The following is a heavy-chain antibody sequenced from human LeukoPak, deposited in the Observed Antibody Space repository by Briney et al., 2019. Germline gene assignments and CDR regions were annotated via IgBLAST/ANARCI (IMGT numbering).Heavy chain of an antibody. V-gene: IGHV4-34*01. CDR2: INHSGST. Sequence: SETLSLTCAVYGGSFSGYYWSWIRQPPGKGLEWIGEINHSGSTNYNPSLKSRVAISVDTSKNQFSLKLSSVTAADTAVYYCARRPIRGYYFDYWGQGTLVTVSS. CDR1: GGSFSGYY. D-gene: IGHD4-23*01. CDR3: ARRPIRGYYFDY. J-gene: IGHJ4*02.